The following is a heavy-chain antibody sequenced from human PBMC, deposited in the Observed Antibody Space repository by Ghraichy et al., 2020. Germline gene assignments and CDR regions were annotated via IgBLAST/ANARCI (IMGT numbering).Heavy chain of an antibody. CDR3: HSWGLDFWSGYRPTQNGSGSMGGMDV. D-gene: IGHD3-3*01. CDR2: IYSGGST. V-gene: IGHV3-53*01. Sequence: GGSLRLSCAASGFTVSSNYMSWVRQAPGKGLEWVSVIYSGGSTYYADSVKGRFTISRDNSKNTLYLQMNSLRAEDTAVYYCHSWGLDFWSGYRPTQNGSGSMGGMDVWGQGTTVTVSS. J-gene: IGHJ6*02. CDR1: GFTVSSNY.